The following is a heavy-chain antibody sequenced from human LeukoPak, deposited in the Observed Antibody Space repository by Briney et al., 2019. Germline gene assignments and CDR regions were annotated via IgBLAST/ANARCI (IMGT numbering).Heavy chain of an antibody. CDR1: GFTFSSYG. CDR3: ARIYDSSGYYFHYYYYGMDV. Sequence: GGSLRLSCAPSGFTFSSYGMHWVRQAPGKGLEWVALIWNDGSSQYYVDSVKGRFTISRDNSKNTLYLQMNSLRAEDTAVYYCARIYDSSGYYFHYYYYGMDVWGQGTTVTVSS. V-gene: IGHV3-33*01. CDR2: IWNDGSSQ. J-gene: IGHJ6*02. D-gene: IGHD3-22*01.